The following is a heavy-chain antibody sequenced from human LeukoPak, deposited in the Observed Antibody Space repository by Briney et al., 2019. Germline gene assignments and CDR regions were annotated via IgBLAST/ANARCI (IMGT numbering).Heavy chain of an antibody. CDR1: GGSISSGNYY. D-gene: IGHD4-17*01. Sequence: SETLSLTCTVSGGSISSGNYYWSWIRQPPGKGLEWIGYIYYSGSTYYNPSLKSRVTISVDTSKNQFSLKLSSVTAADTAVYYCARDWATVTTLWGQGTLVTVSS. J-gene: IGHJ4*02. CDR3: ARDWATVTTL. V-gene: IGHV4-30-4*01. CDR2: IYYSGST.